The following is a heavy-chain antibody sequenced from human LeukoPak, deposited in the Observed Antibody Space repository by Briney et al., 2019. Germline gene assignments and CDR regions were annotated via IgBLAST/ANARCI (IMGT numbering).Heavy chain of an antibody. Sequence: PGGSLRLSCAASGFTFGSYGIHWVRQAPGKGLEWLAFIRYDGSNQYYAESVKGRFTISRDNSKNTLYLQVSSLRADDTAVYYCAKDRVAHCSGGTCSVDYWGQGTLVTVSS. J-gene: IGHJ4*02. CDR2: IRYDGSNQ. V-gene: IGHV3-30*02. CDR1: GFTFGSYG. D-gene: IGHD2-15*01. CDR3: AKDRVAHCSGGTCSVDY.